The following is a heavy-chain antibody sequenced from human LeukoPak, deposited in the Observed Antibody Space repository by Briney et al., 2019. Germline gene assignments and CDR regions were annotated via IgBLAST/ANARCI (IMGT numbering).Heavy chain of an antibody. V-gene: IGHV3-23*01. J-gene: IGHJ4*02. Sequence: PGGSLRLSCTASGFTFSSYPMHWARPAPGKGLEWVSAISGSGGSTYYADTVKGRFTISRDNSQNKLYLQMNSLRAEDTAVYYCAKDGNITMIVVGLFDYWGQGTLVTVSS. CDR1: GFTFSSYP. CDR3: AKDGNITMIVVGLFDY. D-gene: IGHD3-22*01. CDR2: ISGSGGST.